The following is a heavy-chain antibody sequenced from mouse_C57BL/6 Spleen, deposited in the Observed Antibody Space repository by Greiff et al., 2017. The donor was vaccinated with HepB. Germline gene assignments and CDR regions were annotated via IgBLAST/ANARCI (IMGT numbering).Heavy chain of an antibody. D-gene: IGHD2-3*01. CDR1: GFTFSSYA. CDR3: ARDGYYDYYAMDY. J-gene: IGHJ4*01. V-gene: IGHV5-4*01. CDR2: ISDGGSYT. Sequence: EVQGVESGGGLVKPGGSLKLSCAASGFTFSSYAMSWVRQAPEKRLEWVATISDGGSYTYYPDNVKGRFTISRDNAKNNLYLQMRHLKSEDTAMYYCARDGYYDYYAMDYWGQGTSVTISS.